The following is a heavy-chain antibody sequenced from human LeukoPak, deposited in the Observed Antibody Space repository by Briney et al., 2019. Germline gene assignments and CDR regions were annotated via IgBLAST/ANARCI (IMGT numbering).Heavy chain of an antibody. CDR1: GFTVSSNY. Sequence: GGSLRLSCAASGFTVSSNYMSWVRQAPGKGLEWVSVIYSGGSTYYADSVKGRFTISRDNSENTLYLQMNSLRAEDTAVYYCARETSKLVNYGDYVEGHYYGMDVWGQGTTVTVSS. D-gene: IGHD4-17*01. V-gene: IGHV3-53*01. CDR3: ARETSKLVNYGDYVEGHYYGMDV. J-gene: IGHJ6*02. CDR2: IYSGGST.